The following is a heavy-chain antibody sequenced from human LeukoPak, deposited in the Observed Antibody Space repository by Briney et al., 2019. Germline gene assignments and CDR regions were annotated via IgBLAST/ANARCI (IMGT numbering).Heavy chain of an antibody. Sequence: SETLSLTCTVSGYSISSGYYWGWIRQPPGKGLEWIGSIFHSANTYYNPSLKSRVTISVDTSKNQFSLKMSSMTAADTAVYYCARDPSNSAFKGMQGGDYWGQGTLVTVSS. D-gene: IGHD3-16*01. CDR1: GYSISSGYY. V-gene: IGHV4-38-2*02. CDR3: ARDPSNSAFKGMQGGDY. CDR2: IFHSANT. J-gene: IGHJ4*02.